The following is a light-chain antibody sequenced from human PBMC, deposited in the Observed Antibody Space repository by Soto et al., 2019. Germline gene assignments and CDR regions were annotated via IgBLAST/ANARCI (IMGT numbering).Light chain of an antibody. CDR3: QSFDSSLVNYV. Sequence: QSVLTQPPPVSGAPGQRVTISCTGSSSNIGAGYDVHWYQQLPGTAPKLLIYTNNNRPSGVPDRFSGSKSGTSASLAITGLQAEDEADYYCQSFDSSLVNYVFGTGTKLTVL. V-gene: IGLV1-40*01. CDR1: SSNIGAGYD. J-gene: IGLJ1*01. CDR2: TNN.